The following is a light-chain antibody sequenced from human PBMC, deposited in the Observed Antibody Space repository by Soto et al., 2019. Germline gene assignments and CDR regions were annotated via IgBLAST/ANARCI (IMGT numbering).Light chain of an antibody. CDR2: TNN. CDR3: ATWDDSLHGLL. CDR1: TSNIGSNT. V-gene: IGLV1-44*01. Sequence: QSVLTQPPSLSGTPGQTVIISCSGGTSNIGSNTVSWYRQVPGTAPEVLIYTNNQSPSGVSDRFSGSKSGTSASLAIRGLQSDDEADYYCATWDDSLHGLLFGGGTKVTVL. J-gene: IGLJ2*01.